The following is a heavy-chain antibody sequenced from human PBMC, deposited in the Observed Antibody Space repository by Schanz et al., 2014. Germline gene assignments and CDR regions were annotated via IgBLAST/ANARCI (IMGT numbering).Heavy chain of an antibody. Sequence: VQLVESGGGVVQFGRSLRLSCVASGFTFSSYGMHWVRQAPGKGLEWVSALSGSGGSTYYADSVKGRFTISRDNSKNTLYLQMNSLRDEDTAVYYCAKQIHYDILTVTRNWGQGTLVNVSS. CDR1: GFTFSSYG. J-gene: IGHJ4*02. CDR3: AKQIHYDILTVTRN. CDR2: LSGSGGST. V-gene: IGHV3-23*04. D-gene: IGHD3-9*01.